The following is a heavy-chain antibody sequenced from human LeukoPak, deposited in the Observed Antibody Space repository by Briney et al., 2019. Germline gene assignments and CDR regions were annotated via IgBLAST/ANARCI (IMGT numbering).Heavy chain of an antibody. J-gene: IGHJ6*03. D-gene: IGHD5-12*01. Sequence: GGSLRLSCVASGFTFSSYWMSWVRQTPGKGLEWVANIKQDGTEKNYVDSVKGRFTISRDNSKNTLYLQMNSLRAEDTAVYYCVSDSGYDYSYYYYYMDVWGKGTTVTVSS. CDR3: VSDSGYDYSYYYYYMDV. CDR2: IKQDGTEK. CDR1: GFTFSSYW. V-gene: IGHV3-7*01.